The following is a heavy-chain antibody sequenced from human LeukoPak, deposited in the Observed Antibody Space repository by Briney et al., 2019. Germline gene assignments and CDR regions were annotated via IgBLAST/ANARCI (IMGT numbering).Heavy chain of an antibody. J-gene: IGHJ4*02. CDR3: ARVRGNSSAAYFHY. Sequence: PSETLSLTCTVSGGSISSYYWSWIRQPPGKGLEWIGYISYSGSTNYNPPLKSRVTISVDTSKNQFFLKLRSVTAADTAVYYCARVRGNSSAAYFHYWGQGTLVTVSS. V-gene: IGHV4-59*01. CDR2: ISYSGST. CDR1: GGSISSYY. D-gene: IGHD4-23*01.